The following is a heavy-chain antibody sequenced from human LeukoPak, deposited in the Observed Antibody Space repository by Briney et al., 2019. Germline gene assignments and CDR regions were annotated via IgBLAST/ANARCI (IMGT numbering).Heavy chain of an antibody. Sequence: GGSLRLSCAASGFTFDDYGMSWVRQAPGKGLEWVSGINWNGGSTGYADSVKGRFTISRDNAKNSLYLQMNSLRAEDTALYYCARAFSGSYYTYYYYMDVWGKGTTVTVSS. CDR1: GFTFDDYG. V-gene: IGHV3-20*04. J-gene: IGHJ6*03. D-gene: IGHD1-26*01. CDR2: INWNGGST. CDR3: ARAFSGSYYTYYYYMDV.